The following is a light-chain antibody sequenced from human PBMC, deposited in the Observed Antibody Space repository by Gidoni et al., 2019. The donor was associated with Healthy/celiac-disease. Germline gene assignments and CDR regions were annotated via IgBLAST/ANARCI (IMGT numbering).Light chain of an antibody. V-gene: IGKV1-5*03. CDR1: QTISNW. Sequence: DIQMTQSPSTLSASVGDRVTITCRASQTISNWLAWYQQKPGNAPKVLLYKASSLESGVPSRFSGSGSGTEFTLTISSLQPADFATYYCQQYNSYSLTFXXXTRLEIK. J-gene: IGKJ5*01. CDR2: KAS. CDR3: QQYNSYSLT.